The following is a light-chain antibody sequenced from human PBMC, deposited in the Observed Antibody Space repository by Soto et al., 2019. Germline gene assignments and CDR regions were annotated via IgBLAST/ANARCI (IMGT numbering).Light chain of an antibody. CDR1: QSVGSS. Sequence: EIVLTQSPATLSFSPGERATLSCRASQSVGSSLAWYQQKPGQAPRLLISDASNRATGIPARFSGSGSGTDFARTISSLEPEDFAVYYCQQRSDWPPYTFGQGTKLEIK. V-gene: IGKV3-11*01. CDR3: QQRSDWPPYT. CDR2: DAS. J-gene: IGKJ2*01.